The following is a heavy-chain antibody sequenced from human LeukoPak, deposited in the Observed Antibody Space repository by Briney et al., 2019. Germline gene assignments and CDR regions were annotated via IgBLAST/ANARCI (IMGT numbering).Heavy chain of an antibody. V-gene: IGHV1-46*01. Sequence: ASVKVSCKASGGTFSSYAISWVRQAPGQGLEWMGRIIPSGGSTSYAQKFQGRVTMTGDTSTSTVYMELSSLRSEDTAVYYCARDFLTGYYYFDYWGQGTLVTVSS. CDR1: GGTFSSYA. CDR2: IIPSGGST. CDR3: ARDFLTGYYYFDY. D-gene: IGHD3-9*01. J-gene: IGHJ4*02.